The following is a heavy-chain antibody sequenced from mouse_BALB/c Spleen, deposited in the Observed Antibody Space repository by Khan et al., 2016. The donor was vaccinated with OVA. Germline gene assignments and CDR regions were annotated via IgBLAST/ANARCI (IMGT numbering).Heavy chain of an antibody. Sequence: VQLQESGPGLVAPSQSLSITCTVSGFSLSNYGIHWVRQPPGKGLEWLGVIWTGGITNYNSALMSRLIINKDNSQSQVFLKMNRLQTDDTAIYYCARSYDYDVGGFAYWGQGTLVTVSA. V-gene: IGHV2-9*02. CDR1: GFSLSNYG. D-gene: IGHD2-4*01. J-gene: IGHJ3*01. CDR3: ARSYDYDVGGFAY. CDR2: IWTGGIT.